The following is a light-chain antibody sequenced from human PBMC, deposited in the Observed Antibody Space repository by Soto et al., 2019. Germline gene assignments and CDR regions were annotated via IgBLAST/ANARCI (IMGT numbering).Light chain of an antibody. V-gene: IGKV1-12*01. CDR3: QQANSFPFT. CDR1: QGISSW. J-gene: IGKJ3*01. Sequence: DIPMTQSPSSVSASVGDRVTITCRTRQGISSWLAWYQQKPGKAHTRLTYAASSFQSGVPSRFSGSGSGTDFTLSISSLQPEDFATYYCQQANSFPFTFGPGTKVDIK. CDR2: AAS.